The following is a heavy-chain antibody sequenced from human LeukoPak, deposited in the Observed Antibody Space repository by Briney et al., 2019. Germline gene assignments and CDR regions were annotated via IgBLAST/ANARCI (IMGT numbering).Heavy chain of an antibody. CDR1: GXSISSYY. Sequence: PSETLSLTCTVSGXSISSYYWSWIRQPPGKGLEWIGYIYYSGSTNYNPSLKSRVTISVDTSKNQFSLKLSSVTAADTAVYYCARAEWPQAGTFDYWGQGTLVTVSS. CDR2: IYYSGST. V-gene: IGHV4-59*01. D-gene: IGHD3-3*01. CDR3: ARAEWPQAGTFDY. J-gene: IGHJ4*02.